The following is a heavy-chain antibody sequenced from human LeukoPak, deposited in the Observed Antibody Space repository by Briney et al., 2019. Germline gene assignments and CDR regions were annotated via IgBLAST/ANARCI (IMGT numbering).Heavy chain of an antibody. V-gene: IGHV3-30-3*01. CDR3: ARPSCECQLLCPFDY. Sequence: PGRSLRLSCAASGFTFSSYAMHWVRQAPVKGLEWVAVISYDGSNKYYADSVKGRFTISRDNSKNTLYLQMNSLRAEDTAVYYCARPSCECQLLCPFDYWGQGTLVTVSS. J-gene: IGHJ4*02. D-gene: IGHD2-2*01. CDR1: GFTFSSYA. CDR2: ISYDGSNK.